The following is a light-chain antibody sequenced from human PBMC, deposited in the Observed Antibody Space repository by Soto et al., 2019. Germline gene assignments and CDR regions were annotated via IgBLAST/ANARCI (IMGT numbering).Light chain of an antibody. V-gene: IGLV1-44*01. CDR3: SGWDASLNAVV. Sequence: QSVLTQPPSVSGTPGQKVSISCSGSTSNLGGNTVNWYQQLPATAPKLLIYANNPRPSGVPDRFSASKAGTTAALAISGLGLDDEDDFYWSGWDASLNAVVFGGGTKVTVL. CDR1: TSNLGGNT. J-gene: IGLJ2*01. CDR2: ANN.